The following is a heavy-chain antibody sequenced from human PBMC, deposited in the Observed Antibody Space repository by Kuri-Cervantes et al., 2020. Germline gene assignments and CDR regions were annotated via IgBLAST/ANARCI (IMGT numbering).Heavy chain of an antibody. V-gene: IGHV1-69*06. CDR3: ARGLTVLWFRELFS. CDR1: GGTFNSYV. Sequence: SVKVSCKASGGTFNSYVMRCVRQAPGQEVEWMGGIIPIFGTANYAQKFQGRVTITADKSTSTAYMELSSLRSEDTAVYYCARGLTVLWFRELFSWGQGTLVTVSS. J-gene: IGHJ5*02. CDR2: IIPIFGTA. D-gene: IGHD3-10*01.